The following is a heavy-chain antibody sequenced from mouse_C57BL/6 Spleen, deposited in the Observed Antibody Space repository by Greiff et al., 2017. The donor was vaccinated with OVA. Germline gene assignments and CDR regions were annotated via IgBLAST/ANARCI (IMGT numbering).Heavy chain of an antibody. D-gene: IGHD1-1*01. CDR3: ARYSDDYYGSGAY. J-gene: IGHJ3*01. CDR1: GYAFTNYL. Sequence: QVQLQQSGAELVRPGTSVKVSCKASGYAFTNYLIEWVKQRPGQGLEWIGVINPGSGGTNYNEKFKGKATLTADKSSSTAYMQLSSLTPEDSAVYCCARYSDDYYGSGAYWGQGTLVTVSA. CDR2: INPGSGGT. V-gene: IGHV1-54*01.